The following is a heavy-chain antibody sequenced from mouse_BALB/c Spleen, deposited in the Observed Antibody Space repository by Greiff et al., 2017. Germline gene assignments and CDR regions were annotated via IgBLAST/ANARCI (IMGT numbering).Heavy chain of an antibody. J-gene: IGHJ3*01. V-gene: IGHV1-85*01. CDR3: ARRYYGNYLPFAY. Sequence: VMLVESGAELVKPGASVKLSCKASGYTFTSYDINWVRQRPEQGLEWIGWIFPGDGSTKYNEKFKGKATLTTDKSSRTAYMQLSRLTSEDSAVYFCARRYYGNYLPFAYWGQGTLVTVSA. CDR1: GYTFTSYD. CDR2: IFPGDGST. D-gene: IGHD2-1*01.